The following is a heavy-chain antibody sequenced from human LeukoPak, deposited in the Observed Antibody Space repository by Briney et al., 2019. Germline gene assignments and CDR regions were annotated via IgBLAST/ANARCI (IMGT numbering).Heavy chain of an antibody. D-gene: IGHD6-25*01. V-gene: IGHV4-4*07. J-gene: IGHJ6*03. Sequence: PSETLSLTCTVSGGSISSYYWSWIRQPAGKGLEWIGRIYTSGSTNYNPSLKSRVTMSVDTSKNQFSLKLSSVTAADTAVYYCAREGSGWQYYYYYMDVWGKGTTVTVSS. CDR2: IYTSGST. CDR3: AREGSGWQYYYYYMDV. CDR1: GGSISSYY.